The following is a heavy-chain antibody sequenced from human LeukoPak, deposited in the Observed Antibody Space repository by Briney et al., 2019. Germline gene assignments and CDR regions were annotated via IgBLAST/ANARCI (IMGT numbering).Heavy chain of an antibody. CDR3: ASAGDYYYGMDV. Sequence: EASVKVSCKASGGTFSSYAISWVRQAPGQGLEWMGRIIPILGIANYAQKFQGRVTITADKSTSTAYMELSSLRSEDTAVYYCASAGDYYYGMDVWGQGTTFTVSS. CDR1: GGTFSSYA. J-gene: IGHJ6*02. V-gene: IGHV1-69*04. CDR2: IIPILGIA.